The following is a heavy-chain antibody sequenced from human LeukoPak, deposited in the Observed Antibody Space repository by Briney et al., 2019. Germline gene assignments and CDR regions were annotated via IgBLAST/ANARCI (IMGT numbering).Heavy chain of an antibody. V-gene: IGHV4-31*03. CDR2: IYYSGST. D-gene: IGHD3-10*01. J-gene: IGHJ4*02. Sequence: PSETLSLTCTVSGGSISSGGYYWSWIRQHPGKGLEWIGYIYYSGSTYYNPSLKSRVTISVDTSKNQFSLKLSSVTAADTAVYYCASGRGYMVRGVIGPYFDYWGQGTLVTVSS. CDR3: ASGRGYMVRGVIGPYFDY. CDR1: GGSISSGGYY.